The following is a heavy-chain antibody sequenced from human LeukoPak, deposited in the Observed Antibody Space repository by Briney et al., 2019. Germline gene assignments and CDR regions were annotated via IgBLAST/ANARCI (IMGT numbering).Heavy chain of an antibody. J-gene: IGHJ6*03. CDR1: GYTFTGYY. Sequence: VASVKVSCKASGYTFTGYYMHWVRQAPGQGLEWMGWINPNSGGTNYAQKFQGRVTMTRDTSISTAYMELSRLRSDDTAVYYCARGFGRYYYYYYMDVWGKGTRSPSP. CDR3: ARGFGRYYYYYYMDV. V-gene: IGHV1-2*02. CDR2: INPNSGGT. D-gene: IGHD3-10*01.